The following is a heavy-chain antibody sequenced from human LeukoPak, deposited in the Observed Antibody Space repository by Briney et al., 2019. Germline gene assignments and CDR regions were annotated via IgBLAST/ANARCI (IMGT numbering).Heavy chain of an antibody. D-gene: IGHD6-19*01. CDR3: ANFARTVAGPYNWFDP. J-gene: IGHJ5*02. CDR1: GFIFSNYA. Sequence: GGSLRLSCTASGFIFSNYAMSWVRQAPGKGLEWVSGISASGGNTYYADSVKGRLTISRDNSRNTLYVQMNSLRAEDTAVYYCANFARTVAGPYNWFDPWGQGTLVTVSS. CDR2: ISASGGNT. V-gene: IGHV3-23*01.